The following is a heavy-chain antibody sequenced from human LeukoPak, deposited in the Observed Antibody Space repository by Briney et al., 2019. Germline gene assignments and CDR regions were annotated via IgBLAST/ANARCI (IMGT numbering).Heavy chain of an antibody. J-gene: IGHJ3*02. D-gene: IGHD3-22*01. CDR3: ARDLSQSYDSSANRAFDI. V-gene: IGHV3-66*01. Sequence: GGSLRLSCAASGFTVSSNYMSWVRQAPGKGLEWVSVIYSGGSTYYADSVKGRFTISRDNSKNTLYLQMNSLRAEDTAVYYCARDLSQSYDSSANRAFDIWGQGTMVTVSS. CDR1: GFTVSSNY. CDR2: IYSGGST.